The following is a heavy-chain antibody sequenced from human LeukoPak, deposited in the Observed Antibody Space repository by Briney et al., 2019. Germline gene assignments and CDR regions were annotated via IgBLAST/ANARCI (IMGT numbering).Heavy chain of an antibody. D-gene: IGHD2-2*01. Sequence: GASVKVSCKASGYTFTSYYMHWVRQAPGQGLEWMGWINPNSGGTNYAQKFQGRVTMTRDTSISTAYMELSRLRSDDTAVYYCARGYCSSTSCYGYFDYWGQGTLVTVSS. CDR2: INPNSGGT. J-gene: IGHJ4*02. V-gene: IGHV1-2*02. CDR3: ARGYCSSTSCYGYFDY. CDR1: GYTFTSYY.